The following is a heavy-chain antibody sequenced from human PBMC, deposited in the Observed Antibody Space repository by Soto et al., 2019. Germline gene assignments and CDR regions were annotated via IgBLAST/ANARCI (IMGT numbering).Heavy chain of an antibody. D-gene: IGHD3-22*01. J-gene: IGHJ4*02. CDR1: GFTFGDYT. V-gene: IGHV3-43*01. CDR3: TTDKNGPRSSRSWSNY. CDR2: ISWAGIVR. Sequence: EVQLVESGGVVVQPGGSLRLSCAASGFTFGDYTMHWVRQAPGQGLEWVSLISWAGIVRFYADSVKGRFTISRDNSKNCLYLKMTRLRTMDTPGYYCTTDKNGPRSSRSWSNYWGQATL.